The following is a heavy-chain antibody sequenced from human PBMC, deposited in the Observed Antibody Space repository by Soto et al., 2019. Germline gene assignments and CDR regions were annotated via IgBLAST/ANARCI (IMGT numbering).Heavy chain of an antibody. CDR2: INHTGGT. D-gene: IGHD3-3*01. V-gene: IGHV4-34*01. CDR1: GGSVNGYY. J-gene: IGHJ5*02. Sequence: PSETLSLTCAVYGGSVNGYYWNWILQLPGRGLEWIGEINHTGGTHYNPSLKSRVTMSVDTSKNQFSLRLSSVTAADTAIYYCATRITVFGLLIPPFDPWGQGTKVTVYS. CDR3: ATRITVFGLLIPPFDP.